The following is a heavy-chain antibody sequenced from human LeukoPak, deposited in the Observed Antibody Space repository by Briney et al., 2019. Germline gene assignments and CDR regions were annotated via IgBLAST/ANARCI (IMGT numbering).Heavy chain of an antibody. CDR1: GFTFSTYD. CDR3: ATAPNKYGSRLDY. CDR2: ISYDGSDK. J-gene: IGHJ4*02. D-gene: IGHD3-10*01. V-gene: IGHV3-30*03. Sequence: GGSLRLSCAASGFTFSTYDVHWVRQARGKGLEWVAVISYDGSDKYYADSVKGRFTISRDNSKNTLYLQMNSLRPEDTAMYYCATAPNKYGSRLDYWGQGTLVTVSS.